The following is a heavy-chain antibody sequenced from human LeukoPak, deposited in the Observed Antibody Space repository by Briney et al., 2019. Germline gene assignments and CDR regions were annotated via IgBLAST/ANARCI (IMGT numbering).Heavy chain of an antibody. D-gene: IGHD6-13*01. J-gene: IGHJ4*01. Sequence: SETLSLTCTVSGGSVSSFFWSWIRQPPGKELEWIGHAYNSGSTTYNPSLKSRVTISVDMSKNQFSLNLNSVTAADTAIYYCARLSSSFDYWGQGTLVTVSS. CDR2: AYNSGST. V-gene: IGHV4-59*02. CDR1: GGSVSSFF. CDR3: ARLSSSFDY.